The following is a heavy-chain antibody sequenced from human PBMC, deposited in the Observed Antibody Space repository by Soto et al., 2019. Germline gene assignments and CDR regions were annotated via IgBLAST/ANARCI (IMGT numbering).Heavy chain of an antibody. D-gene: IGHD6-13*01. CDR3: ARGKRGSSWYRGEEKYYYYGMDV. J-gene: IGHJ6*02. V-gene: IGHV4-34*01. CDR2: IHHSGST. CDR1: GESFNGYY. Sequence: SETLSLTCTAYGESFNGYYWSWIRQPPGKGLEWIGEIHHSGSTNYNPSLKSRVTFSIDTSKRQFSLKVRSVTAADTAVYYCARGKRGSSWYRGEEKYYYYGMDVWGPGTSVTVSS.